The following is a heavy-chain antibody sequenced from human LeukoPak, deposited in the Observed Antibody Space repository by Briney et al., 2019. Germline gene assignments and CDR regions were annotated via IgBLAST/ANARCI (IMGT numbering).Heavy chain of an antibody. Sequence: SETLSLTCTVSGGSISSYYWSWIRQPPGKGLEWIGYIYYSGSTNYNPSLKSRVPISVDTSKNQFSLKLSSVTAADTAVYYCASYDSSGYWAFDIWGQGTMVTVSS. J-gene: IGHJ3*02. CDR1: GGSISSYY. CDR2: IYYSGST. CDR3: ASYDSSGYWAFDI. V-gene: IGHV4-59*01. D-gene: IGHD3-22*01.